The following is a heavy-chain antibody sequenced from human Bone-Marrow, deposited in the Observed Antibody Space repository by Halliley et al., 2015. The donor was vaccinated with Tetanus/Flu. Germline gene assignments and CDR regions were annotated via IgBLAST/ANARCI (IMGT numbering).Heavy chain of an antibody. CDR3: ARHISSGWPYFDY. CDR2: IYYSGST. V-gene: IGHV4-39*01. J-gene: IGHJ4*02. Sequence: TLSLTCTVSGGSISSSSYYWGWVRQPPGKGLEYIGSIYYSGSTYYNPSLKSRVTISVDTSNNQFSLNLSPVTAADRAVYYCARHISSGWPYFDYWGQGTLVTVSS. D-gene: IGHD6-19*01. CDR1: GGSISSSSYY.